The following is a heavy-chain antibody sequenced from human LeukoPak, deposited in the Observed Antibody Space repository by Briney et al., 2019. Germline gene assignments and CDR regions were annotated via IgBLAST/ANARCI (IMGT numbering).Heavy chain of an antibody. CDR3: ARHAYYYDNSGYHHYFDY. V-gene: IGHV4-4*02. Sequence: SETLSLTCAVSGGSISSNNWWGWVRQPPGKGLEWIGEIYHSGSPNYNPSLKSRVTISVDTSKNQFSLKLSSVTAADTAVYYCARHAYYYDNSGYHHYFDYWGQGTLVTVSS. CDR1: GGSISSNNW. J-gene: IGHJ4*02. D-gene: IGHD3-22*01. CDR2: IYHSGSP.